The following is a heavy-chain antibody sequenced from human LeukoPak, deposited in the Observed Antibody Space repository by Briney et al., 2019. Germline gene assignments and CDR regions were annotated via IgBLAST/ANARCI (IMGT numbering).Heavy chain of an antibody. V-gene: IGHV3-30*02. CDR3: SRHDFWSGYGAFDI. CDR2: IRYDGSNK. D-gene: IGHD3-3*01. Sequence: GGSLRLSCADSGFTFSSYWMHWVRPAPGKGLEWVAFIRYDGSNKYYADSVKGRFTISRDNSKNTLYLQMNSLRAEDTAVYYCSRHDFWSGYGAFDIWGQGTMVTVSS. CDR1: GFTFSSYW. J-gene: IGHJ3*02.